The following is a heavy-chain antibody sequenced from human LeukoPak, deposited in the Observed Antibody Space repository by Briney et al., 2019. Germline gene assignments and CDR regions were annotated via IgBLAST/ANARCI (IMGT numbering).Heavy chain of an antibody. CDR1: GYTFTTYY. D-gene: IGHD6-19*01. V-gene: IGHV1-2*02. J-gene: IGHJ4*02. CDR2: INPNSGGT. Sequence: ASVKVSCKASGYTFTTYYISWVRQAPGQGLEWMGWINPNSGGTNYAQKFQGRVAMTRDTSISTAYMELSRLRSDDTAVYYCASNIVVADRGLDYWGQGTLVTVSS. CDR3: ASNIVVADRGLDY.